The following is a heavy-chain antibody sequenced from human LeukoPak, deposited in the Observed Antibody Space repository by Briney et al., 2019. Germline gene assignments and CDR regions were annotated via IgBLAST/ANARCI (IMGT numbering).Heavy chain of an antibody. CDR3: PRKYDSSGYYDH. Sequence: PGRSLRLSCAASGFTFSTYAMSWVRQAPGKGLEWVSTISGSGGSANYADSVKGRFTVSRDNSKNTLYMQMNSLRVEDTAVYYCPRKYDSSGYYDHWGQGTLVTVSS. D-gene: IGHD3-22*01. CDR1: GFTFSTYA. CDR2: ISGSGGSA. V-gene: IGHV3-23*01. J-gene: IGHJ4*02.